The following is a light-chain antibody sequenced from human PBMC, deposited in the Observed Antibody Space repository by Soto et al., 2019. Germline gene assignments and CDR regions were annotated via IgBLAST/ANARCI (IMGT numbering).Light chain of an antibody. V-gene: IGKV1-17*01. CDR1: RGIRDA. CDR2: SAS. Sequence: DIQMTQSPSSLSASVGDRVTLTCRASRGIRDALGWYQQKAGKVPKRLIYSASSLPSGVPARFSGSGSETAFTLTISRLQSEDFATYYCLQHSDYPFTFGQGTKLE. J-gene: IGKJ2*01. CDR3: LQHSDYPFT.